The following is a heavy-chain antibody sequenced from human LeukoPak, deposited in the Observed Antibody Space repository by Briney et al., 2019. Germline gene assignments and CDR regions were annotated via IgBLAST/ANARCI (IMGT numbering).Heavy chain of an antibody. CDR3: ARWGSGQWLVVDY. CDR2: IIPILGIA. CDR1: GGTFSSYA. Sequence: ASVKVSCKASGGTFSSYAISWVRQAPGQGLEWMGRIIPILGIANYAQKFQGRVTITADKSTSTAYLQWSSLKASDTAVYYCARWGSGQWLVVDYWGQGTLVTVSS. V-gene: IGHV1-69*04. D-gene: IGHD6-19*01. J-gene: IGHJ4*02.